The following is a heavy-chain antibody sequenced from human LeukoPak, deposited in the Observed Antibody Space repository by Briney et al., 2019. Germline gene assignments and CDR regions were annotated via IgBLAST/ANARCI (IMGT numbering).Heavy chain of an antibody. CDR3: ARNVSRGEPGGAFDI. CDR1: GGAIIGSRDY. D-gene: IGHD3-16*01. CDR2: IYYSGST. J-gene: IGHJ3*02. V-gene: IGHV4-39*01. Sequence: SETLSLTCTVSGGAIIGSRDYWGWIRQPPGKGLEWIASIYYSGSTHYNPSLKSRVTISVDTSRNQFSLELRTATAADSAIYYCARNVSRGEPGGAFDIWGQGTMVTVSS.